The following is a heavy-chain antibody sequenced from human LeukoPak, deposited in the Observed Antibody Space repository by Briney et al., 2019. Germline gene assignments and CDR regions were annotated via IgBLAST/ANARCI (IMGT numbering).Heavy chain of an antibody. D-gene: IGHD6-13*01. CDR3: AGSIAAAGPFDY. Sequence: GRSLRLSCAASGFTFDDYAMHWVRQAPGKGLEWVSGISWNSGSMGYADSVKGRFTISRDNAKNSLYLQMNSLRAEDMALYYCAGSIAAAGPFDYWGQGTLVTVSS. V-gene: IGHV3-9*03. CDR1: GFTFDDYA. CDR2: ISWNSGSM. J-gene: IGHJ4*02.